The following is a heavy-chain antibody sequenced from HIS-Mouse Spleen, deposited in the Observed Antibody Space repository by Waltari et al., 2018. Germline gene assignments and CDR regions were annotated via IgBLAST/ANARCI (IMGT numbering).Heavy chain of an antibody. CDR1: GFTFSSYA. CDR2: ISYDGSNK. Sequence: QVQLVESGGGVVQPGRSLRLSCAASGFTFSSYATHWVRQAPGKGLEWVAVISYDGSNKYYADSVKGRFTISRDNSKNTLYLQMNSLRAEDTAVYYCAKASSGWLDYWGQGTLVTVSS. CDR3: AKASSGWLDY. V-gene: IGHV3-30*18. D-gene: IGHD6-19*01. J-gene: IGHJ4*02.